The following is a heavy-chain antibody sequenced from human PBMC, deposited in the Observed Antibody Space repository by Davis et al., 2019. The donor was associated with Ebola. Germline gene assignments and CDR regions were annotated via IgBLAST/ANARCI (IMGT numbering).Heavy chain of an antibody. D-gene: IGHD6-25*01. J-gene: IGHJ4*02. CDR1: GFTFDDYA. CDR3: AKVERSDY. Sequence: SLKISCAASGFTFDDYAMHWVRQAPGKALEWVSGISWNSGSIDYADSVKGRFTISRDNSKNTLYLQMNSLRAEDTAVYYCAKVERSDYWGQGTLVTVSS. CDR2: ISWNSGSI. V-gene: IGHV3-9*01.